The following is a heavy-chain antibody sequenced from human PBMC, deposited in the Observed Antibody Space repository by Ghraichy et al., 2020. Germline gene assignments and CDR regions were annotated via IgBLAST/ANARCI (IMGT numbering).Heavy chain of an antibody. CDR2: IIPILGIA. V-gene: IGHV1-69*04. Sequence: SVKVSCKASGCTFSSSAISWVRQAPGQRLEWMGRIIPILGIANYAQKFQGRVTITADNSTSTAYMELSSLRSEDTAVYYCARVASRRDGYNSDYWGQGTLVTVSS. D-gene: IGHD5-24*01. CDR3: ARVASRRDGYNSDY. J-gene: IGHJ4*02. CDR1: GCTFSSSA.